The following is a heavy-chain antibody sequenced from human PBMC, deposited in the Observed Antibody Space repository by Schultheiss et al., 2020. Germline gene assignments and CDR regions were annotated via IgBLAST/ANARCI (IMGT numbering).Heavy chain of an antibody. CDR2: MYHSGST. D-gene: IGHD6-6*01. V-gene: IGHV4-4*02. CDR3: ARGRAARPGGGFDY. J-gene: IGHJ4*02. Sequence: SETLSLTCAVSGGSISGRNWWSWVRQSPGKGLEWIGEMYHSGSTNYNPSLKTRVTVSVDKSQNQFSLKLSSVTAADTAVYYCARGRAARPGGGFDYWGQGTLGTVS. CDR1: GGSISGRNW.